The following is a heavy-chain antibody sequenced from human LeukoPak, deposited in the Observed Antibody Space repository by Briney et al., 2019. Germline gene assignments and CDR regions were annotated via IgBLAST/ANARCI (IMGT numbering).Heavy chain of an antibody. CDR3: ARCPYAAPVETP. D-gene: IGHD5-24*01. Sequence: SETLSLTCAVSGGCISSSNWWSWVRQPPGKGLEWIGEIYHSGSTNYNPSLKSRVTISVDKSKTQFSLKLTSVTAADTAIYFCARCPYAAPVETPWGQGTLVTVSS. CDR2: IYHSGST. J-gene: IGHJ5*02. V-gene: IGHV4-4*02. CDR1: GGCISSSNW.